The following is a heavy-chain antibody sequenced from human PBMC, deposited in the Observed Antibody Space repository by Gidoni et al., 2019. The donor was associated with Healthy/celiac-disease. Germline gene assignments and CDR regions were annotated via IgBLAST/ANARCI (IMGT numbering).Heavy chain of an antibody. Sequence: QVQLQQWGAGLLKPSETLSLTCAVYGGSFSGYYWSWIRQPPGTGMEWIGEINHSGSTNYNPSLKSRVTISVDTSKNQFSLKLSSVTAADTAVYYCARGLRITICGGGGPLDYWGQGTLVTVSS. V-gene: IGHV4-34*01. J-gene: IGHJ4*02. CDR1: GGSFSGYY. CDR2: INHSGST. D-gene: IGHD3-9*01. CDR3: ARGLRITICGGGGPLDY.